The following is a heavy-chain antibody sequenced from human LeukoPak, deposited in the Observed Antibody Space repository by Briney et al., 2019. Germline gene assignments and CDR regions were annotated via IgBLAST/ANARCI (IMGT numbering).Heavy chain of an antibody. Sequence: GGSLRLSCAASGFTSSRHAMHWVRQAPGKGLEWVAVISYDGSNKYYADSVKGRFTVSRDNSKNTLYLQTNSLRAEDTAVYYCARDEGWLRDFDYWGQGTLVTVSS. CDR3: ARDEGWLRDFDY. CDR2: ISYDGSNK. D-gene: IGHD5-12*01. V-gene: IGHV3-30*04. J-gene: IGHJ4*02. CDR1: GFTSSRHA.